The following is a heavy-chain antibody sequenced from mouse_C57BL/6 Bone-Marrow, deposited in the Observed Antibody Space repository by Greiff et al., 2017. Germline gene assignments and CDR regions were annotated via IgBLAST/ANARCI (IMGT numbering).Heavy chain of an antibody. CDR1: GYTFTSYW. V-gene: IGHV1-55*01. J-gene: IGHJ2*01. Sequence: QVQLQQPGAELVKPGASVKMSCKASGYTFTSYWITWVKQRPGQGLEWIGDIYPGSGSTNYNEKFKSKATLTVDTSSSTAYMQLSSLTSEDSAVYYCARRVYYGSSIDYWGQGTTLTVSS. CDR2: IYPGSGST. CDR3: ARRVYYGSSIDY. D-gene: IGHD1-1*01.